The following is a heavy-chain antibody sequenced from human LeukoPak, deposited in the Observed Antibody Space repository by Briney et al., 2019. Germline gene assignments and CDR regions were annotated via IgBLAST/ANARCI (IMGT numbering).Heavy chain of an antibody. V-gene: IGHV4-34*01. D-gene: IGHD3-10*01. CDR2: INHSGST. CDR1: GGSFSGYY. J-gene: IGHJ5*02. CDR3: ARSGSMGLYR. Sequence: SETLSLTCAVYGGSFSGYYWSWIRQPPGKGLEWIGEINHSGSTNYNPSLKSRVTISADTSKNQFSPKLSSVTAADTAVYYCARSGSMGLYRWGQGTLVTVSS.